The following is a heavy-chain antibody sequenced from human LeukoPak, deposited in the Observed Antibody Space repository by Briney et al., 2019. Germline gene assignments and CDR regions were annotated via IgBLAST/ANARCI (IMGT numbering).Heavy chain of an antibody. D-gene: IGHD6-6*01. CDR1: GFTFSNYW. J-gene: IGHJ6*02. CDR2: ISSDGSTT. CDR3: ARVAEYSTAGMRY. V-gene: IGHV3-74*01. Sequence: GGSLRLSCAASGFTFSNYWMHWVRQAPGKGLVWVSRISSDGSTTTYADSVKGRFTISRDNAKNTLYLQMNSLRAEDTALYYCARVAEYSTAGMRYWGQGTTATVSS.